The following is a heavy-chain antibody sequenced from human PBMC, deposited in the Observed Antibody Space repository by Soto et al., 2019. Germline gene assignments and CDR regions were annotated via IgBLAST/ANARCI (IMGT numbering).Heavy chain of an antibody. V-gene: IGHV4-31*03. CDR1: GGSISSVGYY. CDR3: ARVLTTVATQSIYYFDY. D-gene: IGHD4-17*01. Sequence: SETLSLTCTVSGGSISSVGYYWSWIRQHPGKGLEWIGYIYYSGSTYYNPSLKSRVTISVDTSKNQFSLKLSSVTAADTAVYYCARVLTTVATQSIYYFDYWGQGTLVTVSS. J-gene: IGHJ4*02. CDR2: IYYSGST.